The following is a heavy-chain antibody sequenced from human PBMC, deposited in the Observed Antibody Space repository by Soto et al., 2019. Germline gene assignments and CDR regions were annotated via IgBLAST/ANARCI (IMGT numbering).Heavy chain of an antibody. Sequence: GGSLRLSCAASGFTSSTSAMHWVRQAPGKGLEWVAVTSYDGTTKFYADFVKGRFTISRDNSKNTLSLQMNSLSAEDTAVYYCAREVVRPYFDYWGQGILVTVSS. V-gene: IGHV3-30-3*01. D-gene: IGHD2-2*01. CDR2: TSYDGTTK. J-gene: IGHJ4*02. CDR1: GFTSSTSA. CDR3: AREVVRPYFDY.